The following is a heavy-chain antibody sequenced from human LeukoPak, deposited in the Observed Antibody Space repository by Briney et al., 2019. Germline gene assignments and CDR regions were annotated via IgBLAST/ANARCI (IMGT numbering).Heavy chain of an antibody. CDR1: GLSFSTSV. CDR3: ARDTRPDYYDSSGFYPYFDR. V-gene: IGHV3-30*03. J-gene: IGHJ4*02. D-gene: IGHD3-22*01. CDR2: ITYDGNSK. Sequence: GGSLRLSCAASGLSFSTSVIHWVRQAPGKGLEWVAVITYDGNSKFYGDSVKGRFTISRDNSKNTLFLQMNSLRPDDTAVYYCARDTRPDYYDSSGFYPYFDRWGQGTLVTVSS.